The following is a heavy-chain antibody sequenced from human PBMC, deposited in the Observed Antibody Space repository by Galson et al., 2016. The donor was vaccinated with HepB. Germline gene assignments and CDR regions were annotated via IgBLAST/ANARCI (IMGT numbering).Heavy chain of an antibody. V-gene: IGHV3-48*02. CDR1: GFTFSSYA. J-gene: IGHJ3*02. D-gene: IGHD4/OR15-4a*01. CDR2: ISTSSGHV. CDR3: AGDRVLGDTFDI. Sequence: SLRLSCAASGFTFSSYAMTWVRQAPGKGLEWLSYISTSSGHVYYADSVQGRFTISRDNAKNSLYLQMNSLRDDDTAVYYCAGDRVLGDTFDIWGQGTMVTVSS.